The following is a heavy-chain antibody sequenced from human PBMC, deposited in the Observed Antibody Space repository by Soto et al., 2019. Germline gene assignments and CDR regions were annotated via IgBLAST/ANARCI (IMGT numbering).Heavy chain of an antibody. CDR1: GYTFTSYG. V-gene: IGHV1-18*01. Sequence: ASVKVSCKASGYTFTSYGISRVRQAPGQGLEWMGWISAYNGNTNYAQKFQGRVTMTEDTSTDTAYVELSSLRSEDTAVYYCATSVTGTTPGSYYFDYWGQGTLVTVSS. CDR3: ATSVTGTTPGSYYFDY. CDR2: ISAYNGNT. D-gene: IGHD1-7*01. J-gene: IGHJ4*02.